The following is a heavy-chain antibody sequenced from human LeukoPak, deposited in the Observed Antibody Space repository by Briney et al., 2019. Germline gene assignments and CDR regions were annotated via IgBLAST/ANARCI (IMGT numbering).Heavy chain of an antibody. D-gene: IGHD3-10*01. V-gene: IGHV1-69*04. CDR2: IIPILDIA. CDR1: GGTFSNYG. CDR3: ARELLWFGETLSGFDP. J-gene: IGHJ5*02. Sequence: VASVKVSCKASGGTFSNYGISWVRQAPGQGLEWMGRIIPILDIANYAQKFQGRVTITADKSTSTACMELSSLRSEDTAVYYCARELLWFGETLSGFDPWGQGTLVTVSS.